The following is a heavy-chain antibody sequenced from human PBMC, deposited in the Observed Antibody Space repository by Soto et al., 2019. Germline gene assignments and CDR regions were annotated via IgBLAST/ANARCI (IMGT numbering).Heavy chain of an antibody. CDR3: ARLYYDFWSGPHYFDY. J-gene: IGHJ4*02. CDR1: GGSISSGGYY. Sequence: SETLSLTCTVSGGSISSGGYYWSWIRQHPRKGLEWIGYIYYSGSTYYNPSLKSRVTISVDTSKNQFSLKLSSVTAADTAVYYCARLYYDFWSGPHYFDYWGQGTLVTVSS. D-gene: IGHD3-3*01. CDR2: IYYSGST. V-gene: IGHV4-31*03.